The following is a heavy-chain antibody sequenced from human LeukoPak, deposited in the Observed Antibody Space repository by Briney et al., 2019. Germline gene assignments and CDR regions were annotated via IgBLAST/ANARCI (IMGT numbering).Heavy chain of an antibody. J-gene: IGHJ4*02. CDR2: ISGSGGST. CDR3: AKDSGVRATKALGY. Sequence: GGSLRLSCAASGFTFSSYGMSWVRQAPGKGLEWVSAISGSGGSTYYADSVKGRFTISRDNSKKTLYLQMNSLRAEATAVYYCAKDSGVRATKALGYWGQGTLVTVSS. D-gene: IGHD1-26*01. CDR1: GFTFSSYG. V-gene: IGHV3-23*01.